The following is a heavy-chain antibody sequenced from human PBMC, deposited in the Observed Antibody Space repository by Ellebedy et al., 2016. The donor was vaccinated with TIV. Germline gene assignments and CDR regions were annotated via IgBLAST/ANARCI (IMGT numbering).Heavy chain of an antibody. D-gene: IGHD1-26*01. CDR3: AGRGNYLGDAFDI. V-gene: IGHV3-48*02. CDR2: IVGTGTTT. Sequence: GESLKISXEASGFTFSSYSMNWVRQAAGKGLEWIAFIVGTGTTTYYADSVKGRFTISRDNSKNSLYLQMNSLRDGDTAVYYCAGRGNYLGDAFDIWGQGAMVIVSS. CDR1: GFTFSSYS. J-gene: IGHJ3*02.